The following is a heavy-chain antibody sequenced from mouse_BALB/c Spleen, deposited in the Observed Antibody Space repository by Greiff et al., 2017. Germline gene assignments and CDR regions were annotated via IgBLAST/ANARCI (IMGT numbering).Heavy chain of an antibody. J-gene: IGHJ1*01. CDR3: ARWGSWYFDV. CDR1: GYTFTSYW. Sequence: VQLQQPGAELVKPGASVKLSCKASGYTFTSYWMHWVKQRPGQGLEWIGEINPSNGRTNYNEKFKSKATLTVDKSSSTAYMQLSSLTSEDSAVYYCARWGSWYFDVWGAGTTVTVSS. V-gene: IGHV1S81*02. CDR2: INPSNGRT.